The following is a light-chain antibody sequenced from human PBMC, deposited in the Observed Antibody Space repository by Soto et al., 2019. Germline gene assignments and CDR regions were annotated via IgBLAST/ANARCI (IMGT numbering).Light chain of an antibody. V-gene: IGKV3-15*01. CDR2: GAS. CDR3: QQNTNLPYT. CDR1: QRVGSN. Sequence: EIVMTQSTATLSVSPGERASLSCRASQRVGSNLAWYQQTAGQAPRLLIYGASTRATGIPARFSGSGSGTEFTLTISSLQSEDFSVYSCQQNTNLPYTFGQGTKLEIK. J-gene: IGKJ2*01.